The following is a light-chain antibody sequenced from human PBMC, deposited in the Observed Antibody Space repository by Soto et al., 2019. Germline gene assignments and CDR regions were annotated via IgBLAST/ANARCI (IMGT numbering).Light chain of an antibody. Sequence: QSVLTQPPSVSEAPRQRVTISCSGSSSNIGNNAVNWYQQLPGKAPKLLIYYDDLLPSGVSDRFSGSKSGNSASLAISGLQSEEEADYYCAAWDDSLNGPVFGGGTKLTVL. CDR2: YDD. V-gene: IGLV1-36*01. J-gene: IGLJ2*01. CDR3: AAWDDSLNGPV. CDR1: SSNIGNNA.